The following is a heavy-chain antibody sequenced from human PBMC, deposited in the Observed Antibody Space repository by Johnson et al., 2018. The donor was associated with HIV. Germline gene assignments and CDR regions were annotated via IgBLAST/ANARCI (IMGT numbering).Heavy chain of an antibody. J-gene: IGHJ3*02. Sequence: VQLVESGGGVVQPGRSLRLSCVASGFTFSSYTMHWVRQAPGKGLEWVAVISYDGIKTYYVDSVKARFTISRDNSKNTLYLQMNRLRAEDTAVYYCAREWLYGFDIWGQGTMVTVSS. CDR1: GFTFSSYT. V-gene: IGHV3-30*14. CDR3: AREWLYGFDI. CDR2: ISYDGIKT. D-gene: IGHD5-24*01.